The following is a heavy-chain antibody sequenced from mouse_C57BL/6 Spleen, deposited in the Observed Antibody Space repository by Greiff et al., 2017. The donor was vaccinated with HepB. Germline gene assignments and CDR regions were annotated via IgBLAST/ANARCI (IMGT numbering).Heavy chain of an antibody. CDR3: AIPDGCSNYGDY. V-gene: IGHV1-7*01. CDR2: INPSSGYT. J-gene: IGHJ2*01. CDR1: GYTFTSYW. Sequence: VQLQQSGAELAKPGASVKLSCKASGYTFTSYWMHWVNQRPGQGLEWIGYINPSSGYTKYNQKFKDKATLTAAKSSSTAYMQLSSLTYEDSAVYYCAIPDGCSNYGDYWGQGTTRTVSS. D-gene: IGHD2-5*01.